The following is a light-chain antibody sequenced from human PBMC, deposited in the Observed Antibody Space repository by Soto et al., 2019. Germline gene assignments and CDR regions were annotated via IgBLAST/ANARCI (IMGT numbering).Light chain of an antibody. V-gene: IGLV1-44*01. Sequence: QSVLTQPPSASGTPGQRVTISCSGSSSNIGRNTVNWYQQLPGTAPKLLLYSNKQRPSGVPARFSGSKSGTSGSLAISGLQSEDEADYYCAGWDDSLNRPVFGGGTKLTVL. J-gene: IGLJ2*01. CDR1: SSNIGRNT. CDR3: AGWDDSLNRPV. CDR2: SNK.